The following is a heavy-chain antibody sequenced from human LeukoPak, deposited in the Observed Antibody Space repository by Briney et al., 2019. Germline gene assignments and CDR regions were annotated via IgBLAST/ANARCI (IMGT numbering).Heavy chain of an antibody. CDR2: IRRRAYGGAA. V-gene: IGHV3-49*04. J-gene: IGHJ4*02. Sequence: GGSLRLSCITSGFAFDDFAMSWVRQPAGRGLEWVGFIRRRAYGGAAEYAVSVKGRFIISRDDSKGIAYLQMNSLKTEDTAVYYCSRNGLVDFDYWGQGSRVLVSP. CDR3: SRNGLVDFDY. CDR1: GFAFDDFA.